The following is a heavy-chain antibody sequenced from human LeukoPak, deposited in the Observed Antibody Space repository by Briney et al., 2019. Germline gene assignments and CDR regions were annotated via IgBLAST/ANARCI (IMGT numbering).Heavy chain of an antibody. Sequence: PGGSLRLSCAASGFTASSNYMSWVRQAPGKGPEWVSVIYSGGSTYYADSVKGRFTISRDNSKNTLYLQMNSLRAEDTAVYYCARDDPIVGQNHAFDIWGQGTMVTVSS. J-gene: IGHJ3*02. D-gene: IGHD1-26*01. CDR3: ARDDPIVGQNHAFDI. V-gene: IGHV3-66*02. CDR2: IYSGGST. CDR1: GFTASSNY.